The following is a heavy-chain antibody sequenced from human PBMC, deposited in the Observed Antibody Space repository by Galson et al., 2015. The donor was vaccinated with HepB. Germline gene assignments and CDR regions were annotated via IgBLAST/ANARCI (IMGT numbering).Heavy chain of an antibody. Sequence: SLRLSCAASGFTFSSHAMSWVRQAPGKGLEWVSAISGSEGYTYYADSVRGRFTISRDNSRDTLYLQMNSLRADDTAVYFCAKGSGTRNYDLGAWGQGTLVPVSS. CDR2: ISGSEGYT. V-gene: IGHV3-23*01. CDR3: AKGSGTRNYDLGA. D-gene: IGHD1-7*01. J-gene: IGHJ5*02. CDR1: GFTFSSHA.